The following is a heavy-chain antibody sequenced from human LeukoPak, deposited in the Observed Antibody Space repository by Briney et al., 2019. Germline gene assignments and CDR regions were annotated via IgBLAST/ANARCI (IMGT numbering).Heavy chain of an antibody. CDR3: ARSRLHPIIFDY. CDR1: GGSFSGYY. Sequence: SETLSLTCAVHGGSFSGYYWSWIRQPPGKGPEWIGEINHSGSTNYNPSLKSRVTISVDASKNQFSLKLSSVTAADTAVYYCARSRLHPIIFDYWGQGTLVTVSS. J-gene: IGHJ4*02. D-gene: IGHD5-24*01. V-gene: IGHV4-34*01. CDR2: INHSGST.